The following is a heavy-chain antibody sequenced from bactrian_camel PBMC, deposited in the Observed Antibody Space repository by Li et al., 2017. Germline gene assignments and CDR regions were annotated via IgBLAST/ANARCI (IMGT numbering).Heavy chain of an antibody. CDR2: INSGDDAT. V-gene: IGHV3S40*01. Sequence: VQLVESGGGSVQPGGSLRLSCAASGFTFSIHGMSWVRQAPGKGLEWVSSINSGDDATLYAGSVTGRFTISRDNGKSTLYLQLNSLKTEDTAMYYCAQGQGPGLEKHWAGPVGLRGQGTQVTVS. CDR1: GFTFSIHG. D-gene: IGHD1*01. J-gene: IGHJ4*01. CDR3: AQGQGPGLEKHWAGPVGL.